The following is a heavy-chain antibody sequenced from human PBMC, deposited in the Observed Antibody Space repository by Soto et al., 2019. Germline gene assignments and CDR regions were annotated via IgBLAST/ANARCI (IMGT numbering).Heavy chain of an antibody. V-gene: IGHV3-30*03. D-gene: IGHD2-21*02. J-gene: IGHJ4*02. CDR2: ISYDGSDK. Sequence: SLRLSCAASGFTFSSYGMHGVRQAPGKGLEWVAVISYDGSDKYYADSVKGRFTISRDNSKNTLYLQMNSLRAEDTAVYYCATASRIVVVTAPYDYWGQGTLVTVSS. CDR1: GFTFSSYG. CDR3: ATASRIVVVTAPYDY.